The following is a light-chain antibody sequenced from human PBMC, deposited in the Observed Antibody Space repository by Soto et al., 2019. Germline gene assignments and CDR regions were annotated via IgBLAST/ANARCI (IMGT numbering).Light chain of an antibody. V-gene: IGKV3-20*01. CDR2: GAS. J-gene: IGKJ2*01. Sequence: EIVLTQSPGTLSLSPGEGATLSCRASQSVSSSHLVWYQHKPGQAPRLLIYGASSRATGIPDRFSGSGSGTDFTLTISRLEPEDFAVYFGQQYGVSPPYTFGQGTKLEIK. CDR1: QSVSSSH. CDR3: QQYGVSPPYT.